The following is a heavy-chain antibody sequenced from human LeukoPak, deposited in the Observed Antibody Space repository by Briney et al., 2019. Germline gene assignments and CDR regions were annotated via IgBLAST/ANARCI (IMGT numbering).Heavy chain of an antibody. CDR3: ARGGGTLDY. Sequence: SETLSLTCTVSGDSISSYYWSWIRQPPGKGLEWIGYIYDSGKANYNASLISRVTISVDTSKNQFSLKLTSVTPADTAVYYCARGGGTLDYWGQGTLVTVSS. CDR1: GDSISSYY. CDR2: IYDSGKA. D-gene: IGHD3-16*01. J-gene: IGHJ4*02. V-gene: IGHV4-59*01.